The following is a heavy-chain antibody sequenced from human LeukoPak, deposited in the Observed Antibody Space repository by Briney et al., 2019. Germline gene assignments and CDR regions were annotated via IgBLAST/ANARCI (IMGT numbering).Heavy chain of an antibody. CDR3: ARHVVVNYDLLSFDY. CDR1: GGSIISSSYY. J-gene: IGHJ4*02. V-gene: IGHV4-39*01. Sequence: SETLSLTCGLSGGSIISSSYYWGWIRQPPGKGLEWLASMFYRGNTYNNPSLKSRVTMSVDTTENNFSLKLSSVTAADTAVYYCARHVVVNYDLLSFDYWGQGSLVTVSS. D-gene: IGHD2-21*01. CDR2: MFYRGNT.